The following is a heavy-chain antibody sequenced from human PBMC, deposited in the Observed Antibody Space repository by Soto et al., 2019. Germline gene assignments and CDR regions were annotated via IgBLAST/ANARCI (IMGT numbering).Heavy chain of an antibody. CDR3: ARGPFDYGDPKHDGMDV. V-gene: IGHV3-21*01. CDR2: ISSSSSYI. Sequence: EVQLVESGGGLVKPGGSLRLSCAASGFTFSSYSMNWVRQAPGKGLEWVSSISSSSSYIYYADSVKGRFTISRDNAKNSLYLQMNSLRAEDTAVYYCARGPFDYGDPKHDGMDVWGQGTTVTVSS. D-gene: IGHD4-17*01. CDR1: GFTFSSYS. J-gene: IGHJ6*02.